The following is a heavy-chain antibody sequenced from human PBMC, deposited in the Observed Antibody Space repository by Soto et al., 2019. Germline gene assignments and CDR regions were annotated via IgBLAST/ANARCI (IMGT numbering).Heavy chain of an antibody. Sequence: GGSLRLSCAASGFSFSAYAMSWVRQAPGKGLEWVSVISGSGGSTFDADSVKGRFTISRDNSKNMLYLQMNSLRAEDTAVYYCAKRRGYCSGGSCPNRYMDVWGKAPTVTVSS. V-gene: IGHV3-23*01. D-gene: IGHD2-15*01. CDR3: AKRRGYCSGGSCPNRYMDV. CDR2: ISGSGGST. J-gene: IGHJ6*03. CDR1: GFSFSAYA.